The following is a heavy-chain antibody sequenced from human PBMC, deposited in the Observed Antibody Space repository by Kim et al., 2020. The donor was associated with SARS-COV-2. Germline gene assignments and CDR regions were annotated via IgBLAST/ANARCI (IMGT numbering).Heavy chain of an antibody. D-gene: IGHD2-15*01. CDR3: ARSDCSGGSCSGMDV. Sequence: SETLSLTCTVSGGSISSYYWSWIRQPPGKGLEWIGYIYYSGSTNYNPSLKSRVTISVDTSKNQFSLKLSSVTAADTAVYYCARSDCSGGSCSGMDVWGQGTTVTVSS. V-gene: IGHV4-59*13. CDR2: IYYSGST. CDR1: GGSISSYY. J-gene: IGHJ6*02.